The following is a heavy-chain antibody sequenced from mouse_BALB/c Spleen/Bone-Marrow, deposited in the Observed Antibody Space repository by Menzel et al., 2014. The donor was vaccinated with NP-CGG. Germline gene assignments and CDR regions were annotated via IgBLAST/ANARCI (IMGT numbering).Heavy chain of an antibody. J-gene: IGHJ4*01. CDR2: INPSSGYT. CDR1: GYTFTTYT. V-gene: IGHV1-4*01. D-gene: IGHD2-2*01. CDR3: AKRDIYYGYDGNAMDY. Sequence: ESGAELARPGASVKMSCKASGYTFTTYTMHWVKQRPGQGLEWIGYINPSSGYTNYNQKFKDKATLTADKSSSTAYMQLSSLTSEDSAVYFCAKRDIYYGYDGNAMDYWGQGTSVPVSS.